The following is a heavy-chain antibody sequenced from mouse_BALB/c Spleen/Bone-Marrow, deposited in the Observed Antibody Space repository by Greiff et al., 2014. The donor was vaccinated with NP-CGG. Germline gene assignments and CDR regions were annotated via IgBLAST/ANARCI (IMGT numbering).Heavy chain of an antibody. CDR3: ARSEFFGSSYDY. Sequence: VQLQQPGPELVKPGASVKMSCKASGYTFPSYVMHWMKQKPGQGLEWIGYINPYNDGTKYNETFKGKATLTSDKSSSTAYMDLSSLTSEDSAVYFCARSEFFGSSYDYWGQGTTLTVSS. CDR1: GYTFPSYV. V-gene: IGHV1-14*01. D-gene: IGHD1-1*01. J-gene: IGHJ2*01. CDR2: INPYNDGT.